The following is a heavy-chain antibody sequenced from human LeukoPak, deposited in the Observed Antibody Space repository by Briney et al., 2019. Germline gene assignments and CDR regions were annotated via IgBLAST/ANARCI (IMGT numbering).Heavy chain of an antibody. V-gene: IGHV3-74*01. D-gene: IGHD3-9*01. CDR2: INSDGSTT. CDR1: GFTFSSYW. CDR3: AIDDTRSSGLVDN. J-gene: IGHJ4*02. Sequence: GGSLRLSCAASGFTFSSYWMHWVRHAPGKGLVWVSHINSDGSTTTYADSVKGRFTISRDNAKNTLYLQMNSLRAEDTAVYYCAIDDTRSSGLVDNWGQGTLVTVSS.